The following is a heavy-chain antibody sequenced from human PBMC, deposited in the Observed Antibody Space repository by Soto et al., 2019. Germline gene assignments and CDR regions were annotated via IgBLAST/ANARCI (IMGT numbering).Heavy chain of an antibody. CDR1: GGSISSSSYY. CDR2: IYYSGST. Sequence: QLQLQESGPGLVKPSETLSLTCTVSGGSISSSSYYWGWIRQPPGKGLEWIGSIYYSGSTYYNPSLKSRVTISVDTSKNQFSLKLSSVTAADTAVYYCARLRQQLVMSFDYWGQGTLVTVSS. D-gene: IGHD6-13*01. J-gene: IGHJ4*02. CDR3: ARLRQQLVMSFDY. V-gene: IGHV4-39*01.